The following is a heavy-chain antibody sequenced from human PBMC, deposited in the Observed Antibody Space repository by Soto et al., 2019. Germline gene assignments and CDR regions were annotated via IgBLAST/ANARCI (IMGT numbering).Heavy chain of an antibody. CDR2: IYTSGST. J-gene: IGHJ6*02. CDR3: ARGGAAGNRYYYYSGMDV. D-gene: IGHD6-13*01. V-gene: IGHV4-4*07. Sequence: QVQLQESGPGLVKPSETLSLTCTVSGGSISSYYWSWIRQPAGKGLEWIGRIYTSGSTNYNPSLMLLVAPAVDTSLNQFYMRLSSVTAADSAVYFCARGGAAGNRYYYYSGMDVWGQGPKVTVSS. CDR1: GGSISSYY.